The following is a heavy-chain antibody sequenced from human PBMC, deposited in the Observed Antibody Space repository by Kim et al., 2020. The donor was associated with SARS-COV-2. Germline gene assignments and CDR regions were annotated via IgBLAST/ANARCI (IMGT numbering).Heavy chain of an antibody. D-gene: IGHD3-22*01. CDR2: INAGNSKT. CDR1: GYSFTSYA. CDR3: VRDTCVPIWTCGYSPLLS. Sequence: VSVKVSCKASGYSFTSYALHLVRQAPGQGLEWMGCINAGNSKTKYSQRLQGRFTITRDISATPASMELGSRRSEDPATYYCVRDTCVPIWTCGYSPLLSW. V-gene: IGHV1-3*01. J-gene: IGHJ5*01.